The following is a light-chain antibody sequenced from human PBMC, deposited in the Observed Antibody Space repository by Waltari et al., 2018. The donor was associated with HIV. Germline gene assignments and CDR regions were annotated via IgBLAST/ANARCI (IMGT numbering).Light chain of an antibody. J-gene: IGLJ1*01. CDR3: KTRDRSGNLYV. V-gene: IGLV3-19*01. CDR2: GKN. CDR1: NLRTYY. Sequence: SSEVTQDPAVSVALGQTVKITCQGENLRTYYASWYQQKPGQAPVLVSYGKNKRPAEIPDRFSSSASRNTGSLTITGAQAEDEADDYCKTRDRSGNLYVFGTGTTVTVL.